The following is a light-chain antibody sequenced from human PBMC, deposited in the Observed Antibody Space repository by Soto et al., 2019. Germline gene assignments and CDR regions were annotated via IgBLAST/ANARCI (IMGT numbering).Light chain of an antibody. J-gene: IGKJ1*01. Sequence: DIQMTQSPPSLSASIGERVTITCRSSQNINGYLNWYQHKAGQAPKLLISDTSTLQSGAPSRFSGSGSGTDFTLTISSLQAEDFATYYCQQTNTSPLTFGQGTKVDFK. V-gene: IGKV1-39*01. CDR2: DTS. CDR3: QQTNTSPLT. CDR1: QNINGY.